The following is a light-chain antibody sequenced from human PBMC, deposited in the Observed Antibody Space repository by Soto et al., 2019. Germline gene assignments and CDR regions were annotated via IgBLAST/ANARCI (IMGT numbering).Light chain of an antibody. Sequence: IVLPLSPATLSLSPGERATVSYRASQSVSIHLAWYQQKRGQAPRLLIYDASSRASGIPARYSASGSGTDFTLTISSLEPEDFAVYFCQQCGNWPLTFGQGTRLEI. V-gene: IGKV3-11*01. J-gene: IGKJ5*01. CDR2: DAS. CDR3: QQCGNWPLT. CDR1: QSVSIH.